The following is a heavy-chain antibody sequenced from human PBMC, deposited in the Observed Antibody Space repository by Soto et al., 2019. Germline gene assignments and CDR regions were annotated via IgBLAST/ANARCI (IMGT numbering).Heavy chain of an antibody. CDR1: GFNFHTYT. D-gene: IGHD2-2*03. CDR2: ISGTSETI. Sequence: DVQLVESGGGLGKPGGSLRLSCAASGFNFHTYTMTWVRQAPGKGLEWVSYISGTSETIFYADSVKGRFTISRDNAKNALYLQLNRLRDEETAVYYCATGYCRSDNCHFTHWGQGTLVTVSS. V-gene: IGHV3-48*02. CDR3: ATGYCRSDNCHFTH. J-gene: IGHJ4*02.